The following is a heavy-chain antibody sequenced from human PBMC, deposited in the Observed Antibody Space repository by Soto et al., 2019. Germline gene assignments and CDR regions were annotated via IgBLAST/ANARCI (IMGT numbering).Heavy chain of an antibody. CDR1: GFIFNEYG. CDR3: ARWGCSGSNCNLNQRSFDL. Sequence: QVKLVESGGGVVQPGRSLRLSCAASGFIFNEYGMHWVRQAPGKGLEWVAVIWYDGSNKYYADSVRGRFTFSRDNSRNTMSLQMNSLRVEDTAMYYCARWGCSGSNCNLNQRSFDLWGQGTLVTVSS. CDR2: IWYDGSNK. J-gene: IGHJ4*02. D-gene: IGHD2-15*01. V-gene: IGHV3-33*01.